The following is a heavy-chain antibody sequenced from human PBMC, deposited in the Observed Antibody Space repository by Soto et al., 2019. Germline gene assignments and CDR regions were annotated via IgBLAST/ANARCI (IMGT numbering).Heavy chain of an antibody. J-gene: IGHJ6*02. CDR3: AREGGGRAAAPLDV. CDR1: GFTFSTYA. D-gene: IGHD6-13*01. Sequence: QVQLVQSGSEVKRPGASVKVSCKASGFTFSTYAMHWVRQAPGQSLEWMGWINAGNGNTRYSQKFQDRVTLTRDTSASTAYMELSSLTSEDTAVYYCAREGGGRAAAPLDVWGQGTTVTVSS. V-gene: IGHV1-3*01. CDR2: INAGNGNT.